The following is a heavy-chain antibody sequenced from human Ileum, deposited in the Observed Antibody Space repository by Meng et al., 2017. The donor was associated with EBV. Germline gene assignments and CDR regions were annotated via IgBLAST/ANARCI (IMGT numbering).Heavy chain of an antibody. CDR1: GFTFTDYW. Sequence: EWQVVESGVGLFLPGGSLRFSCAASGFTFTDYWMHWVRQAPGKGLVWVSRVDIDGTTSVYADSVRGRFTISRDNTKNMIYLQINSLRADDTAVYYCTRGASGKFDRWGQGTLVTASS. CDR3: TRGASGKFDR. D-gene: IGHD3-10*01. J-gene: IGHJ5*02. CDR2: VDIDGTTS. V-gene: IGHV3-74*01.